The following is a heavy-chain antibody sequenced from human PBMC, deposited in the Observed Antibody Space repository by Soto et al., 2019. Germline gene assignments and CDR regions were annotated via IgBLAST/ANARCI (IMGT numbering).Heavy chain of an antibody. CDR1: GYTFTSYD. J-gene: IGHJ6*03. CDR2: MNPNSGNT. V-gene: IGHV1-8*01. CDR3: ARLSQQLVWSYYYYYMDV. D-gene: IGHD6-13*01. Sequence: GASVKVSCKASGYTFTSYDINWVRQATGQGLEWMGWMNPNSGNTGYAQKFQGRVTMTRNTSISTAYVELSSLRSEDTAVYYCARLSQQLVWSYYYYYMDVWGKGTTVTVSS.